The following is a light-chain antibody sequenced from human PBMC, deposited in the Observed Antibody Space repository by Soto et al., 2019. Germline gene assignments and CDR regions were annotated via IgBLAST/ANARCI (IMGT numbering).Light chain of an antibody. V-gene: IGLV2-23*02. J-gene: IGLJ3*02. CDR2: EVT. CDR3: CSYAGSSWV. Sequence: QCALTQPASVSGSPGQSITISCTGTSSDVGSYKLVSWYQQHPGKAPKLMIYEVTKRPSGVSNRFSGSKSGNTASLTISGLQAEDEADYYCCSYAGSSWVFGGGTKLTVL. CDR1: SSDVGSYKL.